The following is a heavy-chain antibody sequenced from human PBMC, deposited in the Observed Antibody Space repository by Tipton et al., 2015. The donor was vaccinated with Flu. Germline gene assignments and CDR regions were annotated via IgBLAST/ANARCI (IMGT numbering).Heavy chain of an antibody. CDR2: VYYSGST. CDR3: ARDPGIYWRAGEKHYGMGF. Sequence: GLVKPSETLSLTCSVSGGSIAGSTFYWGWIRQTPGKGLEWIASVYYSGSTYYNPSLKSRVTISIDTSRNEFSLRLKSVSAADTAVYFCARDPGIYWRAGEKHYGMGFWGPGTKVIVSS. V-gene: IGHV4-39*07. J-gene: IGHJ6*02. D-gene: IGHD2-8*02. CDR1: GGSIAGSTFY.